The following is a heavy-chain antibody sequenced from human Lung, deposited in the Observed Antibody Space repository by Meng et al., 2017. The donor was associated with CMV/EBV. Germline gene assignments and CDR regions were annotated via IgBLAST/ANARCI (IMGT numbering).Heavy chain of an antibody. D-gene: IGHD3-3*01. CDR3: AKDLGGETDFWSGYLYYYYYCGMDV. Sequence: XCAASGFTFSSYAMSWVRQAPGKGLEWVSAISGSGGSTYYADSVKGRFTISRDNSKNTVYLQMNSLRAEDTAVYYCAKDLGGETDFWSGYLYYYYYCGMDVXGQGTTVTVSS. J-gene: IGHJ6*02. CDR2: ISGSGGST. V-gene: IGHV3-23*01. CDR1: GFTFSSYA.